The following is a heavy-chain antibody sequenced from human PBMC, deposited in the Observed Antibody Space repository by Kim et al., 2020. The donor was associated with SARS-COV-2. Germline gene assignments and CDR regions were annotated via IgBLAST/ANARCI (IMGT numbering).Heavy chain of an antibody. CDR1: GFTFSSYG. CDR2: ISYDGSNK. Sequence: GGSLRLSCAASGFTFSSYGMHWVRQAPGKGLEWVAVISYDGSNKYYADSVKGRFTISRDNSKNTLYLQMNSLRAEDTAVYYCAKDWAEMATTDYWGQGTL. CDR3: AKDWAEMATTDY. D-gene: IGHD5-12*01. V-gene: IGHV3-30*18. J-gene: IGHJ4*02.